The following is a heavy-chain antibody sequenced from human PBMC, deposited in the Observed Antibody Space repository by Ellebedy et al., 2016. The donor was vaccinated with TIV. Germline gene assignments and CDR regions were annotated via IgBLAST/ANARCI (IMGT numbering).Heavy chain of an antibody. CDR1: GFTFSNYC. D-gene: IGHD4-17*01. V-gene: IGHV3-30*18. Sequence: GESLKISCAASGFTFSNYCMHWVRQAPGKGLEWVAVITYDGSNKNYADSVKGRFTISSDNSKNTLDLQMNSLRAEDTAVSYCAKALDYGDGYGMNVWGQGTTVTVSS. J-gene: IGHJ6*02. CDR2: ITYDGSNK. CDR3: AKALDYGDGYGMNV.